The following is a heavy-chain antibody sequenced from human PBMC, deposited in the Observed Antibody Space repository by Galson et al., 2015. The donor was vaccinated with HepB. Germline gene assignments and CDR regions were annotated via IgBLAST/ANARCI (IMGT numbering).Heavy chain of an antibody. CDR2: ISPGNAKT. Sequence: SVKVSCKASGYIFTDFAIHWVRQAPGQSLEWMGWISPGNAKTKYSQKVQGRVTFTRDTSATTAYMELSRLKCEDTAVYYCVKRMGGSWFDPWGQGTQVTVSS. V-gene: IGHV1-3*01. CDR1: GYIFTDFA. J-gene: IGHJ5*02. D-gene: IGHD3-16*01. CDR3: VKRMGGSWFDP.